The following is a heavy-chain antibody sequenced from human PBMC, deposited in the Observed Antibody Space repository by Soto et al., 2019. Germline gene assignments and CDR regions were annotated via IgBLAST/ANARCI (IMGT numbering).Heavy chain of an antibody. CDR2: ISYDGNNK. V-gene: IGHV3-30-3*01. D-gene: IGHD2-15*01. Sequence: QVQLVESGGGVVQPGRSLRLSCAASGFTFSNYAMYWVRQAPGKGLEWVAVISYDGNNKYYADSVKGRFTISRDNSKNRLDLQMNSLRAEDTAVYYCARAGCDGGTCYTLVGLRYGMDVWGQGTTVTVSS. CDR3: ARAGCDGGTCYTLVGLRYGMDV. CDR1: GFTFSNYA. J-gene: IGHJ6*02.